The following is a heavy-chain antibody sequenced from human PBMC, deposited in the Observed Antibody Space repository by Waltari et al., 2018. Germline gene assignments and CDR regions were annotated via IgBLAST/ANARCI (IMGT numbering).Heavy chain of an antibody. CDR1: GYSISSGYY. CDR2: IYHSGST. CDR3: ARASSIVGARGVDY. J-gene: IGHJ4*02. V-gene: IGHV4-38-2*02. Sequence: QVQLQESGPGLVKPSEPLSLTCTVPGYSISSGYYWGWIRQPPGKGLEWIGSIYHSGSTYYNPSLKSRVTISVDTSKNQVSLKLSSVTAADTAVYYCARASSIVGARGVDYWGQGTLVTVSS. D-gene: IGHD1-26*01.